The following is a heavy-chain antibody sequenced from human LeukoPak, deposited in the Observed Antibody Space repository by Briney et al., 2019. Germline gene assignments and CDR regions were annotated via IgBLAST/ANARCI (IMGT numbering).Heavy chain of an antibody. V-gene: IGHV4-59*01. J-gene: IGHJ4*02. CDR2: IYYSGST. Sequence: PSETLSLTCTVSVGSISSYYWSWIRQPPGKGLEWIGYIYYSGSTNYNPSLKSRVPISVDTSKNQFSLKLSSVTAADTAVYYCARGDYDILTYYFDYWGQGTLVTVSS. D-gene: IGHD3-9*01. CDR1: VGSISSYY. CDR3: ARGDYDILTYYFDY.